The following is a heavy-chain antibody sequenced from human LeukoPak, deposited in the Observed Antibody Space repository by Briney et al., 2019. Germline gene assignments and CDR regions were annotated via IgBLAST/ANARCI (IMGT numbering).Heavy chain of an antibody. CDR3: ASGGSLAGVDY. V-gene: IGHV4-34*01. J-gene: IGHJ4*02. CDR2: INHSGST. Sequence: SETLSLTCAVYGGSFSGYYWSWIRQPPGKGLEWIGEINHSGSTNYNPSLKSRVTISVDTSKNQFSLKLTSVTAADTAVYYCASGGSLAGVDYWGQGTLVTVSS. CDR1: GGSFSGYY. D-gene: IGHD1-26*01.